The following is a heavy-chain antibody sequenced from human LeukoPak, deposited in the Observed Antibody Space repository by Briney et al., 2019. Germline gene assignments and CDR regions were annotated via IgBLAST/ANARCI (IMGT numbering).Heavy chain of an antibody. CDR2: MNPDSGDT. J-gene: IGHJ6*03. CDR1: GYTFTTYD. V-gene: IGHV1-8*02. CDR3: ARIRGDSYYMDV. D-gene: IGHD3-10*01. Sequence: ASVKVSCKASGYTFTTYDINWVRQATGQGLEWMGWMNPDSGDTDYAQKFQGRVTMTGNTSTSTAYMELSSLRSEDTAIYYCARIRGDSYYMDVWGKGTTVTVSS.